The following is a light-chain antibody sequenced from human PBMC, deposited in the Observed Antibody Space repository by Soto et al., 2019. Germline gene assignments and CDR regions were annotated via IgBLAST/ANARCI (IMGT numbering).Light chain of an antibody. CDR2: DAS. CDR3: QQRNNWPQT. J-gene: IGKJ4*01. V-gene: IGKV3-11*01. Sequence: EIVLTQSPATLSLSPGERASLSCRASQSVSSYLAWYQQKPGQAPRLLIYDASNRATGIPARFSGSGSGTDFTLTTSRLEPEDFAGYYCQQRNNWPQTFGGGTKVEIK. CDR1: QSVSSY.